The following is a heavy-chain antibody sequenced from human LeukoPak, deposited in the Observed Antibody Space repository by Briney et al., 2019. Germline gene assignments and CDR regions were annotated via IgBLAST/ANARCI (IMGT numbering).Heavy chain of an antibody. CDR2: TRYRSTLNT. V-gene: IGHV6-1*01. J-gene: IGHJ4*02. D-gene: IGHD7-27*01. Sequence: SHTLTLTCAISGDSVSSKSVSWSWIRQSPSRGLEYLGRTRYRSTLNTIYSLSVQGRITINADTFRNQVSLRLNSVTPEDTALYYCVRDFNWAFDYWGQGTRVTVSS. CDR3: VRDFNWAFDY. CDR1: GDSVSSKSVS.